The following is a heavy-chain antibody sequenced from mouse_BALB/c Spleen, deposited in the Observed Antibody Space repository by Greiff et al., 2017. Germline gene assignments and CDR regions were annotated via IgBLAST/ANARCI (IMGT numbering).Heavy chain of an antibody. D-gene: IGHD1-1*01. V-gene: IGHV1S56*01. Sequence: QVQLQQSGPELVKPGASVRISCKASGYTFTSYYIHWVKQRPGQGLEWIGWIYPGNVNTKYNEKFKGKATLTADKSSGTAYMQLSSLTSEDSAVYFCARSYYYGSSAYYAMDYWGQGTSVTVSS. CDR1: GYTFTSYY. CDR2: IYPGNVNT. J-gene: IGHJ4*01. CDR3: ARSYYYGSSAYYAMDY.